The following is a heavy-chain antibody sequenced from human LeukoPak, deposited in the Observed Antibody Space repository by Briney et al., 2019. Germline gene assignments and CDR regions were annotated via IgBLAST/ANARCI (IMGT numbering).Heavy chain of an antibody. CDR2: ISGSGGST. Sequence: PGGSLRLSCAASGFTFSNYAMSWVRQAPGKGLEWVSSISGSGGSTLYAVSVKGRFTISRDNSKNTLFLQMNSLRAEDTAVYYCAKDPYYYDTSGYNGDYWGQGTLVTVSS. J-gene: IGHJ4*02. D-gene: IGHD3-22*01. V-gene: IGHV3-23*01. CDR3: AKDPYYYDTSGYNGDY. CDR1: GFTFSNYA.